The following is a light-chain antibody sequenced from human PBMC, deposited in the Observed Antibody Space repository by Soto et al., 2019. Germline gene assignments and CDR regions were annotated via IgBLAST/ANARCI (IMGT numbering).Light chain of an antibody. J-gene: IGKJ5*01. Sequence: DIHTTQSPSALSASVGDIVPITCQASHDISEVLNWYKQKPGKAPKLLIYEESKLQTGVPSRFSGRGSGKDFTFTISRLQPDDSGTYYCQQFYDLPITCGQGTRLEI. V-gene: IGKV1-33*01. CDR3: QQFYDLPIT. CDR1: HDISEV. CDR2: EES.